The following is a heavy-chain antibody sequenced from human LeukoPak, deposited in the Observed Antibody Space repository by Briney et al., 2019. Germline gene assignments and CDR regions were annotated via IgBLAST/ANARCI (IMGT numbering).Heavy chain of an antibody. D-gene: IGHD6-19*01. Sequence: ASVKVSCKASGGTFSSYTISWVRQAPGQGLEWMERIIPILGIANYAQKFQGRVTITADKSTSTAYMELSSLRSEDTAVYYCARVAAVAGTPLRWFDPWGQGTLVTVSS. V-gene: IGHV1-69*02. CDR2: IIPILGIA. CDR1: GGTFSSYT. J-gene: IGHJ5*02. CDR3: ARVAAVAGTPLRWFDP.